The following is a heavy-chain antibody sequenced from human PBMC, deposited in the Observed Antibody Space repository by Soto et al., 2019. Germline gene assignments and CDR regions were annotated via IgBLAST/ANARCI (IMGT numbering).Heavy chain of an antibody. CDR1: GFTFSSYA. J-gene: IGHJ6*03. Sequence: GGSLRLSCAASGFTFSSYAMSWVRQAPGKGLEWVSAISGSGGSTYYADSVKGRFTISRDNSKNTLYLQMNSLRAEDTAVYYCAKDLGDHYYYYYYMDVWGKGTTVTVSS. CDR2: ISGSGGST. V-gene: IGHV3-23*01. D-gene: IGHD4-17*01. CDR3: AKDLGDHYYYYYYMDV.